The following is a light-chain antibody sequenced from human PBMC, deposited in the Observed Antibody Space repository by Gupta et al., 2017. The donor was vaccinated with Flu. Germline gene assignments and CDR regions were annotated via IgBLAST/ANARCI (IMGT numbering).Light chain of an antibody. Sequence: QSALTQPASLSASPGQSITISCSGDHRDFGTFDLVSWYRQRPGRVPAVIIFEDSKRPSGVPLRFSGSRSGYTASLTISGLLPEDEAYYYCYSYVGNDNWVFGTGTKLTVL. V-gene: IGLV2-23*01. CDR1: HRDFGTFDL. CDR2: EDS. J-gene: IGLJ3*02. CDR3: YSYVGNDNWV.